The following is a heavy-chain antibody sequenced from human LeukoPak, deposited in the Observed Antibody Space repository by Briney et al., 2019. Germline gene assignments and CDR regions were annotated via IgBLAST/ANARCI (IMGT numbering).Heavy chain of an antibody. J-gene: IGHJ4*02. CDR2: ISYDGTNK. V-gene: IGHV3-30*03. D-gene: IGHD1-26*01. CDR1: GFTFSNYD. CDR3: ARDTGDDRDWESGSYPVTFDY. Sequence: GGSLRLSCAASGFTFSNYDMHWVRQAPGKGLEWVAVISYDGTNKYYADSVKGRFTISRDNSKNTLYLQMNSLRAEDTAVYYCARDTGDDRDWESGSYPVTFDYWGQGTLVTVSS.